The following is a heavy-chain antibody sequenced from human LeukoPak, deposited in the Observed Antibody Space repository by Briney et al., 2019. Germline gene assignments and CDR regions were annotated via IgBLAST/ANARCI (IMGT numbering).Heavy chain of an antibody. Sequence: GGSLRLSCAASGFTFSSYSMNWVRQAPGKGLEWVSSISSSSSYIYYADSVKGRFTISRDNAKNSVYLQMNSLRAEGTAVYYCARAVRVRDSSSPGRWYYYGMDVWGQGTTVTVSS. CDR2: ISSSSSYI. J-gene: IGHJ6*02. CDR1: GFTFSSYS. D-gene: IGHD6-13*01. CDR3: ARAVRVRDSSSPGRWYYYGMDV. V-gene: IGHV3-21*01.